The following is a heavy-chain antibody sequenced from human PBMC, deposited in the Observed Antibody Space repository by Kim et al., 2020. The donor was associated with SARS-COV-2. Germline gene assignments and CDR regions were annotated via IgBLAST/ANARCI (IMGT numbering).Heavy chain of an antibody. Sequence: SETLSLTCTVSGGSISSSSYYWGWIRQPPGKGLEWIGSIYYSGSTYYNPSLKSRVTISVDTSKNQFSLKLSSVTAADTAVYYCARRAVVVPAGYFDYWGQGTLVTVSS. V-gene: IGHV4-39*01. CDR2: IYYSGST. CDR1: GGSISSSSYY. CDR3: ARRAVVVPAGYFDY. D-gene: IGHD2-2*01. J-gene: IGHJ4*02.